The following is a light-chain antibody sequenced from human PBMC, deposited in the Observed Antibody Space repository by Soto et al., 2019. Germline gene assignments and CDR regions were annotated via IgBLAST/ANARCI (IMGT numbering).Light chain of an antibody. CDR3: QQYGSSPWT. V-gene: IGKV3-20*01. CDR1: QSVSSN. J-gene: IGKJ1*01. CDR2: GAS. Sequence: EKVITLSPATLSFFALERATLSCRVSQSVSSNLAWYQQKPGQAPRLLIYGASSRATGIPDRFSGSGSGTDFTLTISILEPEDFAVYYCQQYGSSPWTFGQGTKVDIK.